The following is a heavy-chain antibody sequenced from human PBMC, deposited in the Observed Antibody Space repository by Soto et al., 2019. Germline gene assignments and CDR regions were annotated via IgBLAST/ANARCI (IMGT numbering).Heavy chain of an antibody. J-gene: IGHJ5*02. CDR1: GFSLTTTGVG. D-gene: IGHD2-15*01. Sequence: QITLKESGPTLLKPTQTLTLTCTFSGFSLTTTGVGVGWIRQPPGKALVWLGLINWDDDTRYSPSLKSRLTITKDTSNNLVVLTMKYMDPVDTATYYCVPSGLPPPGAEDIISFDPCGPATPVYFSS. CDR3: VPSGLPPPGAEDIISFDP. CDR2: INWDDDT. V-gene: IGHV2-5*02.